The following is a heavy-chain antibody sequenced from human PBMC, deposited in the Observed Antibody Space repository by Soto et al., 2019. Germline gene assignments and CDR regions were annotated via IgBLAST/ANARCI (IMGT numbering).Heavy chain of an antibody. CDR1: GFTFSSYG. V-gene: IGHV3-30*18. CDR2: ISYDGSNK. J-gene: IGHJ4*02. Sequence: QVQLVESGGGVVQPGRSLRLSCAASGFTFSSYGMHWVRQAPGKGLEWVAVISYDGSNKYYADSVKGRFTISRDNSKNTLYLQMNSLRAEDTAVYYCAKEPSFVYWGQGTLVTVSS. CDR3: AKEPSFVY.